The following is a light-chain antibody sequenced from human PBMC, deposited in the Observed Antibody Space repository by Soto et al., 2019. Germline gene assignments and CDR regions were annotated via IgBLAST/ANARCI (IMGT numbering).Light chain of an antibody. V-gene: IGKV1-5*01. Sequence: IQKTPSPSSPSSSVGDRVTITFPASQSISSYLNWYQQKPGKAPNLLIYDASTLASAVPSRFSGSGSGTEFTLTISSLQSDDFATYYCQHYNSFSPWAFGQGTKVDIK. J-gene: IGKJ1*01. CDR1: QSISSY. CDR2: DAS. CDR3: QHYNSFSPWA.